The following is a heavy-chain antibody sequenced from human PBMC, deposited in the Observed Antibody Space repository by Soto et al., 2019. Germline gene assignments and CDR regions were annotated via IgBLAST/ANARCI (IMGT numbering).Heavy chain of an antibody. CDR1: GFSFSYFG. CDR2: VSLPSGDT. D-gene: IGHD3-22*01. Sequence: APVKVSCKASGFSFSYFGISWVRQAPGQGLEWVGWVSLPSGDTSFAQNFQGRVTVTTDTFTSTVYMELGSVRSDDTAVSYWASTGTSSCSCYLPYWDKGPLITVSS. J-gene: IGHJ4*02. CDR3: ASTGTSSCSCYLPY. V-gene: IGHV1-18*01.